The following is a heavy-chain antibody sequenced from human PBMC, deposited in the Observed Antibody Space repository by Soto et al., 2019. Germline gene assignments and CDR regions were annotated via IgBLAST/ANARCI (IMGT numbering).Heavy chain of an antibody. Sequence: SETLSLTCTVSGGSISSGGYYWSWIRQHPGKGLEWIGYIYYSGSTYYNPSLKSRVTISVDTSKNQFSLKLSSVTAADTAVYYCARSCSSTSCYSHWFDPWGQGTLVTVSS. D-gene: IGHD2-2*01. J-gene: IGHJ5*02. CDR2: IYYSGST. CDR3: ARSCSSTSCYSHWFDP. V-gene: IGHV4-31*03. CDR1: GGSISSGGYY.